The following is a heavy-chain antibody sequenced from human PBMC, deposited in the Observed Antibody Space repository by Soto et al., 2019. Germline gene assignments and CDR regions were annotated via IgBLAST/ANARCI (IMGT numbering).Heavy chain of an antibody. CDR3: AKDPAGVAGGAGY. CDR2: ISYDGSNK. Sequence: QVQLVETGGGVVQPGRSLRLSCAASGFTFSSYGMHWVRQAPGKGLEWVAVISYDGSNKYYADSVKGRFTISRDNSKNTLYPQMNSLRAEDTAVYYCAKDPAGVAGGAGYWGQGTLVTVSS. D-gene: IGHD2-8*01. V-gene: IGHV3-30*18. J-gene: IGHJ4*02. CDR1: GFTFSSYG.